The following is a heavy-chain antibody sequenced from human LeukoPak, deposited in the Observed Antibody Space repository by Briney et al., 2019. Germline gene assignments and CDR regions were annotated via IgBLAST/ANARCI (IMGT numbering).Heavy chain of an antibody. J-gene: IGHJ3*02. D-gene: IGHD1-14*01. V-gene: IGHV3-64D*06. Sequence: GGSLRLSCSASGFTFSSYAMHWVRQAPGKGLEYVSAISSNGGSTYYADSVKGRFTISRDNSKNTLYLQMSSLRAEDTAVYYCVKGGGGSGEPKAFDIWGQRKNVTV. CDR3: VKGGGGSGEPKAFDI. CDR1: GFTFSSYA. CDR2: ISSNGGST.